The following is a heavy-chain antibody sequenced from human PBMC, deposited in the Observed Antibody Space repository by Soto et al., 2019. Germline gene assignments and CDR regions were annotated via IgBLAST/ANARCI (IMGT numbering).Heavy chain of an antibody. J-gene: IGHJ4*02. V-gene: IGHV4-34*01. Sequence: QVQLQQWGAGLLKPSETLSLTCAVYGGSFSGYYWSWIRQPPGKGLEWIGEINHSGSTNYNPSLRSRVTISVDTSKNQFSLKLSSVTAADTAVYYCARGLRHRALGYWGQGTLVTVSS. CDR1: GGSFSGYY. CDR2: INHSGST. CDR3: ARGLRHRALGY.